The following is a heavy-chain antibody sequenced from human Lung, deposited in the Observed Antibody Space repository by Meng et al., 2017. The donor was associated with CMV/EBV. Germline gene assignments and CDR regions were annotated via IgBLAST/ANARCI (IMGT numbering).Heavy chain of an antibody. CDR2: LYYSGST. Sequence: SXTLSLXCTVPGGSISSSTYYWGWVRQPPGKGLEWIGSLYYSGSTYYNPSLKGRVTISVDTSMNQFSLKLSSVTAADTAMYYCARGDSGSYYVGYWGQGALVTVSS. J-gene: IGHJ4*02. D-gene: IGHD1-26*01. V-gene: IGHV4-39*07. CDR1: GGSISSSTYY. CDR3: ARGDSGSYYVGY.